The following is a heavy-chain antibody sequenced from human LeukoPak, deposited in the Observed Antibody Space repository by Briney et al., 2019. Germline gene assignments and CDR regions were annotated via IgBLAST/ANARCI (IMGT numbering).Heavy chain of an antibody. CDR3: ARRITGVLAPFDS. V-gene: IGHV4-39*07. Sequence: SETLSLTCTVSGGSISSSGKYGAWIRQPPGKGLEWMGSMFYSGTTYYNPSLKSRVTVSADKSENQFSLKLTSVTAADTAIYYCARRITGVLAPFDSWGQGALVTVSS. J-gene: IGHJ4*02. CDR2: MFYSGTT. CDR1: GGSISSSGKY. D-gene: IGHD1-20*01.